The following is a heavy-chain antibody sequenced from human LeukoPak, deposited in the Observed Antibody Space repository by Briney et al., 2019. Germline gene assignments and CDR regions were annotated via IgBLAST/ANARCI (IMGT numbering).Heavy chain of an antibody. Sequence: GGSLRLSCAASGFTFSSYGMHWVRQAPGKGLEWVAFIRYDGSNKYYADSVKGRFTISRDNSKNTLYLQMNSLRAEDTAVYYCARGPGLGYYGSGSPIPEAGDYWGQGTLVTVSS. V-gene: IGHV3-30*02. CDR2: IRYDGSNK. CDR3: ARGPGLGYYGSGSPIPEAGDY. J-gene: IGHJ4*02. CDR1: GFTFSSYG. D-gene: IGHD3-10*01.